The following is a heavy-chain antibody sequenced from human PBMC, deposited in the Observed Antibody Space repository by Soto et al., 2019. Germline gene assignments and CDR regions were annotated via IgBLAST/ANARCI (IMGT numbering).Heavy chain of an antibody. Sequence: QLQLQESGPGLVKPSETLSLTCTVSGGSISSSSYYWGWIRQPPGKGLEWIGSIYYSGSTYYNPSLKSRVTISVDTSKNQCSLKLSSVTAADTAVYYCASRGIAVAGGFDYWGQGTLVTVSS. CDR1: GGSISSSSYY. V-gene: IGHV4-39*01. CDR3: ASRGIAVAGGFDY. CDR2: IYYSGST. D-gene: IGHD6-19*01. J-gene: IGHJ4*02.